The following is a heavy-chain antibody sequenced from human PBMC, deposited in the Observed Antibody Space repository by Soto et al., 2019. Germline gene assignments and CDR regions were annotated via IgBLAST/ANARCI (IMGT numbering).Heavy chain of an antibody. V-gene: IGHV3-33*01. Sequence: QVQLVESGGGVVQPGRSLRLSCAASGFTFSSYGMHWVRQAPGKWLDWVAVIWYDGSNKYYADSVKGRFTISRDNSKNTLYLQMNSLRAEDTAVYYCARESGALTVTRYNWFDPWGQGTLVTVSS. D-gene: IGHD4-4*01. CDR3: ARESGALTVTRYNWFDP. CDR1: GFTFSSYG. J-gene: IGHJ5*02. CDR2: IWYDGSNK.